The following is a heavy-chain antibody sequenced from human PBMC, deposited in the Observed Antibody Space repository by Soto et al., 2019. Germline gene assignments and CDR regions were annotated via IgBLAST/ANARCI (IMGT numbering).Heavy chain of an antibody. CDR1: GGSFSGYY. Sequence: PSETLSLTCAVYGGSFSGYYWSWIRQPPGKGLEWIGEINHSGSTNYNPSLKSRVTISVDTSKNQFSLKLSSVTAADTAVYYCARMGCSSTSCYDSGHYGMDVWGQGTTVTVSS. J-gene: IGHJ6*02. D-gene: IGHD2-2*01. CDR3: ARMGCSSTSCYDSGHYGMDV. V-gene: IGHV4-34*01. CDR2: INHSGST.